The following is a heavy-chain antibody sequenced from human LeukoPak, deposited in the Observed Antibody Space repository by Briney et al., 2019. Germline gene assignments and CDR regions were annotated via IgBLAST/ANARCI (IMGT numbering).Heavy chain of an antibody. Sequence: GGSLRLSCVASGFTFSTYVMSWVRQAPGKGREWVSAISGSGGSTYYADSVKGPSTISRNNSKNTLYLQMNSLRAEDTAVYYCAKTSSSWGPAMLDYWGQGTLVTVSS. CDR1: GFTFSTYV. CDR3: AKTSSSWGPAMLDY. V-gene: IGHV3-23*01. J-gene: IGHJ4*02. D-gene: IGHD6-13*01. CDR2: ISGSGGST.